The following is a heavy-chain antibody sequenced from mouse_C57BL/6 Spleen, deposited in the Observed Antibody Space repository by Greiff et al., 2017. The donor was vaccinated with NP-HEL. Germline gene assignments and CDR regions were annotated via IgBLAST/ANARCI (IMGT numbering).Heavy chain of an antibody. CDR2: INPYNGGT. J-gene: IGHJ4*01. Sequence: VQLQQSGPVLVKPGASVKMSCKASGYTFTDYYMNWVKQSHGKSLEWIGVINPYNGGTSYNQKFKGKATLTVDKSSSTAYMELNSLTSEDSAVYYCARGLTTVVATDYYAMDYWGQGTSVTVSS. V-gene: IGHV1-19*01. CDR1: GYTFTDYY. CDR3: ARGLTTVVATDYYAMDY. D-gene: IGHD1-1*01.